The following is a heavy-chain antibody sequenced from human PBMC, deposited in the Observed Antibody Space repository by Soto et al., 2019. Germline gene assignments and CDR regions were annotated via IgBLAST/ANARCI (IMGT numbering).Heavy chain of an antibody. Sequence: SETLSLTCTVSGGSVSSGSYFWSWIRQPPGKGLEWIGYISYSGSTSYNPSLKSRVTISVDTSKNQMSLKLNSVTAADTAVYYCARVWGSYYHYGMDVWGQGTTVTVSS. V-gene: IGHV4-61*01. CDR3: ARVWGSYYHYGMDV. J-gene: IGHJ6*02. CDR1: GGSVSSGSYF. D-gene: IGHD2-21*01. CDR2: ISYSGST.